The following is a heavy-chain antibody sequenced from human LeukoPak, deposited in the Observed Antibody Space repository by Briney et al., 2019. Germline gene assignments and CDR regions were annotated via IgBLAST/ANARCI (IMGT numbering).Heavy chain of an antibody. J-gene: IGHJ6*03. CDR2: INHSGST. D-gene: IGHD6-19*01. CDR1: GGSFSGYY. V-gene: IGHV4-34*01. CDR3: ARHLIRRDYSSGWSQSRYYYYYMDV. Sequence: SETLSLTCAVYGGSFSGYYWSWIRQPPGKGLEWIGEINHSGSTNYNPALKSRVTISVDTSKNQFSLKLSSVPAADTAMYYCARHLIRRDYSSGWSQSRYYYYYMDVWGKGTTVTISS.